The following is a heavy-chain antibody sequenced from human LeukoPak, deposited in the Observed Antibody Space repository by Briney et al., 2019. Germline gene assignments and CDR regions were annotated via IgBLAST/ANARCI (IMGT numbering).Heavy chain of an antibody. J-gene: IGHJ3*02. V-gene: IGHV4-61*05. Sequence: SETLSLTCTVSGGSISSSSYYWSWIRQPPGKGLEWIGYIYYSGSTNYNPSLKSRVTISVDTSKNQFSLKLSSVTAADTAVYYCARLRSYDVGAGAFDIWGQGTMVTVSS. CDR1: GGSISSSSYY. CDR2: IYYSGST. CDR3: ARLRSYDVGAGAFDI. D-gene: IGHD1-26*01.